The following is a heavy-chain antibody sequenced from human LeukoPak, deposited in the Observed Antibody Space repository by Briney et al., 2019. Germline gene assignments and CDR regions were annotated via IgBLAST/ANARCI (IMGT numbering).Heavy chain of an antibody. V-gene: IGHV6-1*01. D-gene: IGHD1-26*01. CDR3: ARDPDSSYEWGPFDP. CDR1: GASVSVNSAS. J-gene: IGHJ5*02. Sequence: SPTLSLTFAISGASVSVNSASWTWVRQSPSKGLEWLGSTYYRSKWYSDYAVSVKSRIIINPDPSKNQFSLHLNSVTPEDTAVYYCARDPDSSYEWGPFDPWGQGTLVTVSS. CDR2: TYYRSKWYS.